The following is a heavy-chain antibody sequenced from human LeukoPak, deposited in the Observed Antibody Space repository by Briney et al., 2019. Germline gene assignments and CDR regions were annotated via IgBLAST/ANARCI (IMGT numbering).Heavy chain of an antibody. Sequence: SETLSLTCTVSGGSISSGSYYWSWIRQPAGKGLEWIGRIYTGGSTNYNPSLKSRVTISVDTSKNQFSLKLSSVTAADTAVYYCARRGAYCGGDCYSFWGQGTLVTVSS. CDR2: IYTGGST. CDR1: GGSISSGSYY. CDR3: ARRGAYCGGDCYSF. J-gene: IGHJ4*02. V-gene: IGHV4-61*02. D-gene: IGHD2-21*02.